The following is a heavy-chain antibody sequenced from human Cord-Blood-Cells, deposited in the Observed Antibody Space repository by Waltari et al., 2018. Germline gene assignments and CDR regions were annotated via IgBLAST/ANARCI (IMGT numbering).Heavy chain of an antibody. CDR3: ARGCYDFWSGYYTWYFDL. V-gene: IGHV4-34*01. Sequence: QVQLQQWGAGLLKPSETLSLTCAVYGGSFSGYYWSWIRQTPGKGLEWIGEINHSGSTNYNPSLKSRVTISVDTSKNQFSLKLSSVTAADTAVYYCARGCYDFWSGYYTWYFDLWGRGTLVTVSS. CDR2: INHSGST. D-gene: IGHD3-3*01. J-gene: IGHJ2*01. CDR1: GGSFSGYY.